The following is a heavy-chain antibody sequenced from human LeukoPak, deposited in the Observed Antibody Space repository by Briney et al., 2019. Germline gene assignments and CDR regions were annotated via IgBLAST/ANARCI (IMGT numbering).Heavy chain of an antibody. D-gene: IGHD3-22*01. Sequence: GGSLRLSCAASGLTFSSFGMHWVRQAPGKGLEWVAVTSFDGGNKHYADSAKGRFTISRDNSKNTLYLQMNSLRAEDTAVYYCARGSTYYDSSGQVPFDYWGQGTLVTVSS. CDR3: ARGSTYYDSSGQVPFDY. V-gene: IGHV3-30*03. CDR1: GLTFSSFG. CDR2: TSFDGGNK. J-gene: IGHJ4*02.